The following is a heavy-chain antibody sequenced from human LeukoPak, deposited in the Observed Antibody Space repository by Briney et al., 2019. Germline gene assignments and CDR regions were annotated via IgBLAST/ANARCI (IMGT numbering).Heavy chain of an antibody. V-gene: IGHV3-15*01. Sequence: GGSLRLSCAASVFTFSVAWMNSVRQAPGKGLEWVGRIKRNTDGGATDYAAPVKDRFTISRNDSEKTLYLQMNSLKTEDTAVYYCITEPPGVVFWGQGTLVTVSS. CDR2: IKRNTDGGAT. CDR1: VFTFSVAW. J-gene: IGHJ4*02. D-gene: IGHD7-27*01. CDR3: ITEPPGVVF.